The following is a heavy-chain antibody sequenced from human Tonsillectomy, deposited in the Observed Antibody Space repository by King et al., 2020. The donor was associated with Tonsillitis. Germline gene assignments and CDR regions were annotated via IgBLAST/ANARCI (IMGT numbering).Heavy chain of an antibody. Sequence: EVQLVESGGGLAKPGGSLTLSCVVSGSTFSDAGMRDAWMSWVRQAPGKGLELIGRINSKGGGGTTDYAAPVKGRFTISRDDSRNTIFLQMNSLKTEDTARYYCRHDKPEHGAFDIWGQGTMVTVSS. J-gene: IGHJ3*02. CDR1: GSTFSDAGMRDAW. CDR2: INSKGGGGTT. CDR3: RHDKPEHGAFDI. D-gene: IGHD3-22*01. V-gene: IGHV3-15*01.